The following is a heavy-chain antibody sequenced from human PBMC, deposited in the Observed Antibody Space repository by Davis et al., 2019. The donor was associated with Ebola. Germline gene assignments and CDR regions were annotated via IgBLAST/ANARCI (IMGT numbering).Heavy chain of an antibody. Sequence: AASVKVSCKASGYTFTGYYMHWVRQAPGQGLEWMGWISAYNGNTNYAQKLQGRVTITADKSTSTAYMELSSLRSEDTAVYYCAGGPFGVVVVAATDYWGQGTLVTVSS. V-gene: IGHV1-18*04. J-gene: IGHJ4*02. CDR3: AGGPFGVVVVAATDY. CDR1: GYTFTGYY. CDR2: ISAYNGNT. D-gene: IGHD2-15*01.